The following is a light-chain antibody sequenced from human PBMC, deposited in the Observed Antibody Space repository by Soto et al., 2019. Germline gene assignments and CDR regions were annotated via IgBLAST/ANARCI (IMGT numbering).Light chain of an antibody. CDR2: GAS. V-gene: IGKV3-15*01. CDR3: QQYNNWPPFT. CDR1: QSVSSN. J-gene: IGKJ3*01. Sequence: EIVMTQSPATLSVSPGERATLSCRASQSVSSNLAWYQQKPGQAPRLLIYGASTRATGIPARFSGSGSGTDFTLTIISLQSEDFAVYYGQQYNNWPPFTFGPGTKVHIK.